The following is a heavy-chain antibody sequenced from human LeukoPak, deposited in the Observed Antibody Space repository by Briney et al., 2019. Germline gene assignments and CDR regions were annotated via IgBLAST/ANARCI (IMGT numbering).Heavy chain of an antibody. CDR3: AKADILTGLIDY. J-gene: IGHJ4*02. Sequence: GRSLRLSCAASGFTFSSYGMHWVRQAPGKGLEWVAVISYDGSNKYYADSVKGRFTISRDNSKNTLYLQMNSLRAEDTAVYYCAKADILTGLIDYWGQGTLVTVSS. V-gene: IGHV3-30*18. CDR2: ISYDGSNK. CDR1: GFTFSSYG. D-gene: IGHD3-9*01.